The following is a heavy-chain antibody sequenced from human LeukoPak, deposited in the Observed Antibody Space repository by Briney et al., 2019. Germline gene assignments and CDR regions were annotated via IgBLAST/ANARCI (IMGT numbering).Heavy chain of an antibody. V-gene: IGHV4-59*08. Sequence: SETLSLTCTVSGGSISSYYWSWIRQPPGKGLEWIGYIYYSGSTNYSPSLKSRVTISIDTSKNQFSLKVSSVTAADTAVYYYARSPFLSIAAADLFDSWGQGTLVTVSS. CDR1: GGSISSYY. J-gene: IGHJ4*02. D-gene: IGHD6-13*01. CDR3: ARSPFLSIAAADLFDS. CDR2: IYYSGST.